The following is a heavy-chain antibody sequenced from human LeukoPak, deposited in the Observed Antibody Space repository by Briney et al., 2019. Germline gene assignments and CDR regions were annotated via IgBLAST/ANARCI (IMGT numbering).Heavy chain of an antibody. J-gene: IGHJ4*02. Sequence: PGGSLRLSCAASGFTFSSYVMHWVRQAPGKGLEWVAVIPYDGSDKYYADPVKGRFTISRDNSKNTLYLQMNSLRVEDKGVYYCARDAPGIKVAGHCDYWGQGTLVTVSS. D-gene: IGHD6-19*01. CDR2: IPYDGSDK. CDR1: GFTFSSYV. CDR3: ARDAPGIKVAGHCDY. V-gene: IGHV3-30*03.